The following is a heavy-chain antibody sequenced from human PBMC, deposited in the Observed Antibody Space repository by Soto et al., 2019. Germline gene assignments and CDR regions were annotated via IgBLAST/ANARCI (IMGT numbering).Heavy chain of an antibody. CDR3: AREAPRDIAWFDP. D-gene: IGHD2-15*01. Sequence: QVQLVQSGAEVKKPGSSVKVSCKASGGTFSIYTISWVRQAPGHGLEWMGGSANSAQKFQGRLTVTADESTSTVYLELSSLTSEDTAVYYCAREAPRDIAWFDPWCQGTLVSVSS. CDR1: GGTFSIYT. J-gene: IGHJ5*02. V-gene: IGHV1-69*01. CDR2: SA.